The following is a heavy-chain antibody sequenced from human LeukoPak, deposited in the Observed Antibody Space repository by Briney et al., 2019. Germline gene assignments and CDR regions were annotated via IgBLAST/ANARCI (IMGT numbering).Heavy chain of an antibody. CDR1: GYTFTSYD. J-gene: IGHJ5*02. V-gene: IGHV1-8*01. CDR2: MNPNSGNT. CDR3: ARGRQYDFWSGTSNWFDP. D-gene: IGHD3-3*01. Sequence: ASVKVSCKASGYTFTSYDINWMRQATGQGLEWMGWMNPNSGNTGYAQKFQGRVTMTRNTSISTAYMELSSLRSEDTAVYYCARGRQYDFWSGTSNWFDPWGQGTLVTVSS.